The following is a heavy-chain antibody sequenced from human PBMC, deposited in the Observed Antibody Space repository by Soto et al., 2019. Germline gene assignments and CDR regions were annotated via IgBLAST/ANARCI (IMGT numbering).Heavy chain of an antibody. V-gene: IGHV3-23*01. CDR2: ISGSGGNT. D-gene: IGHD5-12*01. Sequence: PGGSLRLSCAASGLTFSSYAMSWVRQAPGKGLEWVSAISGSGGNTFYADSVKGRFTISRDNPRNSLYLQMDSLKVEDTAVYYCARDVDRTSNLNWFDPWGQGVMVTVAS. CDR3: ARDVDRTSNLNWFDP. CDR1: GLTFSSYA. J-gene: IGHJ5*02.